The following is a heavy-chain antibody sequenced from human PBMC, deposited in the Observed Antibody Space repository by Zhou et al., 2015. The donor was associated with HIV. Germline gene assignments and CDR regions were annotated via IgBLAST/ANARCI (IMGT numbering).Heavy chain of an antibody. J-gene: IGHJ4*02. CDR3: AAGLRFLEWPHRYFDY. Sequence: QMQLVQSGPEVKKPGTSVKVSCKASGFTFTSSAVQWVRQARGQRLEWIGWIVVGSGNTNYAQKFQERVTITRDMSTSTAYMELSSLRSEDTAVYYCAAGLRFLEWPHRYFDYWGQGTLVTVSS. CDR2: IVVGSGNT. D-gene: IGHD3-3*01. V-gene: IGHV1-58*01. CDR1: GFTFTSSA.